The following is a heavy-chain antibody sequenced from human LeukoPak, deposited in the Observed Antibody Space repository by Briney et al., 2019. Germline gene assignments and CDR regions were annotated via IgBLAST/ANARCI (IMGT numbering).Heavy chain of an antibody. CDR2: IHYTGIT. D-gene: IGHD2-15*01. V-gene: IGHV4-59*01. CDR1: GGSMNNYY. J-gene: IGHJ3*02. Sequence: SETLSLTCIVSGGSMNNYYWTWIRQPPGKGLEWIPYIHYTGITNYNPFLRSRVTISLDASKSQFSLKLNSVTAADTAFYYCARILEGSGAAFDIWGQGTMVTVSS. CDR3: ARILEGSGAAFDI.